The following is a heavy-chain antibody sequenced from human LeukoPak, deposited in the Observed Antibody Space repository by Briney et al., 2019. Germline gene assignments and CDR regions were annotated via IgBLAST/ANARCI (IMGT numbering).Heavy chain of an antibody. CDR1: GGSIRSYY. J-gene: IGHJ3*02. V-gene: IGHV4-59*01. CDR3: ARDTYGSPETDAFNI. D-gene: IGHD6-13*01. CDR2: IYYSGST. Sequence: SETLSLTCTVSGGSIRSYYWSWIRQPPGKGLEWIGYIYYSGSTNYNPSLKSRVTISVDTSKNQFSLKLSSVTSADTAVYYCARDTYGSPETDAFNIWGQGTMVTVSS.